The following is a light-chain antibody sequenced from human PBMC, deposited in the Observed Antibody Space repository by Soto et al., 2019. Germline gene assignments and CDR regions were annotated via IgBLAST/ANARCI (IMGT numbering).Light chain of an antibody. CDR3: QQHSTWPWT. Sequence: EIVLTQSPATLSLSPGERATLSCRASQSVSSYFAWYQQSPGQAPRLLIYYASNRATGIPARFSGSGSGTDVTLTISSLEPEDFAVYYCQQHSTWPWTFGQGTKVEIK. CDR2: YAS. V-gene: IGKV3-11*01. J-gene: IGKJ1*01. CDR1: QSVSSY.